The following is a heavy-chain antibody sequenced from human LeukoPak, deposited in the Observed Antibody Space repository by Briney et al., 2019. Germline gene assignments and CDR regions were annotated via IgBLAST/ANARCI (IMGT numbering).Heavy chain of an antibody. CDR3: AREVRYTSSWYVYYYFDY. Sequence: GGSLRLSCAASGITFSDHYMSWIRQAPGKGLEWVAHISSSGSTIEYADSVRGRFAISRDNAKNSLYLQMITLSVEDTAVYYCAREVRYTSSWYVYYYFDYWGQGTLVTVSS. CDR1: GITFSDHY. J-gene: IGHJ4*02. D-gene: IGHD6-13*01. V-gene: IGHV3-11*01. CDR2: ISSSGSTI.